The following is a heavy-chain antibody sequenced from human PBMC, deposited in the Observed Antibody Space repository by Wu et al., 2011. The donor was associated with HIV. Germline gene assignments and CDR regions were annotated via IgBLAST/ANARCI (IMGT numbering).Heavy chain of an antibody. CDR2: IIPIFGTA. CDR3: ARDSVAGEYYGMDV. J-gene: IGHJ6*02. V-gene: IGHV1-69*01. Sequence: QVQLVQSGAEVKKPGSSVKVYCKASGGTFSSYGISWVRQAPGRGPEWMGGIIPIFGTANYAQKFQGRVTITTDESTSTAYMELSSLRSEDTAVYYCARDSVAGEYYGMDVWGQGTTVTVSS. CDR1: GGTFSSYG. D-gene: IGHD6-19*01.